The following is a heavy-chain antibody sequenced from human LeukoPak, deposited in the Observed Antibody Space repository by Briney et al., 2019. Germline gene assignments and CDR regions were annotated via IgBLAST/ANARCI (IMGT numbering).Heavy chain of an antibody. CDR2: IIGDGSST. CDR3: ARNRGYCSGGRCSSADYYGMDV. D-gene: IGHD2-15*01. Sequence: GGSLRLSCAASGFTFSSYWTNWVRQVPGKGLVWVSHIIGDGSSTAYADSVKGRFTVSRDNAKNTLYLQMNSLRAEDTAVYYCARNRGYCSGGRCSSADYYGMDVWGQGTTVTVSS. CDR1: GFTFSSYW. V-gene: IGHV3-74*01. J-gene: IGHJ6*02.